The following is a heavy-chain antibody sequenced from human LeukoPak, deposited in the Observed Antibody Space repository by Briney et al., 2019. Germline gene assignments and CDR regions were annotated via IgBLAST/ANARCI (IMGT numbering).Heavy chain of an antibody. D-gene: IGHD6-13*01. V-gene: IGHV3-20*04. J-gene: IGHJ4*02. CDR1: GFTFYDYG. CDR2: INWNGGST. Sequence: GGSLRLSCAASGFTFYDYGMSWGRQAPGKGLEWVSGINWNGGSTDYADSVKGRFTISRDNAKNSLYLQMNSLRAEDTALYYCARELYSSSYDYWGQGTLVTVSS. CDR3: ARELYSSSYDY.